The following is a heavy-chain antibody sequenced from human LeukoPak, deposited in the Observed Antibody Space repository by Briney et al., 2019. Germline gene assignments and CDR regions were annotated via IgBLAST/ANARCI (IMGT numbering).Heavy chain of an antibody. CDR3: GRDGIAGTPDGMDL. V-gene: IGHV4-34*01. CDR2: INYSGST. CDR1: GVSFSGYY. Sequence: SETLSLTCAVYGVSFSGYYWSCLPQPPGKGLEWIGEINYSGSTNYNPPLKSRVTLSLDTSKNHFSPKLSSGTAADPDVHCCGRDGIAGTPDGMDLWGQGTTVPVSS. D-gene: IGHD1-20*01. J-gene: IGHJ6*01.